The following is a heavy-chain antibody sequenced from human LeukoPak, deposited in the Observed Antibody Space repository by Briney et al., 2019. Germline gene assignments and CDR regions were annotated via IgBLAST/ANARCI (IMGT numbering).Heavy chain of an antibody. J-gene: IGHJ1*01. V-gene: IGHV1-2*02. CDR1: GYTFTGYY. CDR3: ARGYYDSSDYEYFQH. D-gene: IGHD3-22*01. Sequence: ASVKVTCKASGYTFTGYYMHWVRQAPGQGLEWMGWINPNSGGTNSAQKFQGRVTMTRDTSIITAYMELSRLRSDDTAVYFCARGYYDSSDYEYFQHWGQGTLVTVSS. CDR2: INPNSGGT.